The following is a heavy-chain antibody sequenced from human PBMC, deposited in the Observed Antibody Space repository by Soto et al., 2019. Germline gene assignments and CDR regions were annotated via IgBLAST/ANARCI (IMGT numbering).Heavy chain of an antibody. Sequence: QVQLLESGPGLVKPSETLSLTCTVSGGSISSYYWSWIRQPPGKGLEWIGYIYSSGSTNYNPSLTSRVTISVDTSKNQCSLKLSSVTAADTAVYYCARRYGGGFDSWGQGTLVTVSS. CDR3: ARRYGGGFDS. CDR2: IYSSGST. CDR1: GGSISSYY. D-gene: IGHD3-10*01. J-gene: IGHJ4*02. V-gene: IGHV4-59*08.